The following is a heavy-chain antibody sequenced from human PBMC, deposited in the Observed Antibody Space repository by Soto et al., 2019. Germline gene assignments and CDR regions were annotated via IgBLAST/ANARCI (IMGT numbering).Heavy chain of an antibody. CDR1: GFNFSNAC. CDR2: IKTKTEGGTT. J-gene: IGHJ4*02. CDR3: TTPNMTQPN. Sequence: PGGSLRLSCAASGFNFSNACRSWVRQAPGKGLEWVGRIKTKTEGGTTDYAAPVKGRFTISRDDSKNTLYLQMNSLKTEDTAVYYCTTPNMTQPNWGQGTLVTDS. V-gene: IGHV3-15*01.